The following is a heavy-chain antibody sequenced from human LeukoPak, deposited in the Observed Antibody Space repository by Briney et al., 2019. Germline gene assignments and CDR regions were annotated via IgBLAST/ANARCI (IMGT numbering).Heavy chain of an antibody. CDR3: ARDEVATISDY. CDR2: ISSSSSYI. Sequence: PGGSLRLSCAASGFTFSTYNMNWFRQAPGKGLEYVSSISSSSSYIYYADSLKGRFTISRDNAKNSVYLQMNSLRAEDTAVYYCARDEVATISDYWGQGTLVTVSS. J-gene: IGHJ4*02. D-gene: IGHD5-12*01. V-gene: IGHV3-21*01. CDR1: GFTFSTYN.